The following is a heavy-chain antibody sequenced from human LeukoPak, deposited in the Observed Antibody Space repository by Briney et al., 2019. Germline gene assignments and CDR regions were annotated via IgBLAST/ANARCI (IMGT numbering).Heavy chain of an antibody. D-gene: IGHD3-10*01. V-gene: IGHV1-8*01. J-gene: IGHJ3*02. CDR2: MNPNSGNT. CDR1: GYTFTSYD. CDR3: ANALASGDAFDI. Sequence: ASVKVSCKASGYTFTSYDINWVRQATGQGLEWMGWMNPNSGNTGYAQKFQGRVTMTRNTSISTAYMELSSLRSEDTAVYYCANALASGDAFDIWGQGTMVTVSS.